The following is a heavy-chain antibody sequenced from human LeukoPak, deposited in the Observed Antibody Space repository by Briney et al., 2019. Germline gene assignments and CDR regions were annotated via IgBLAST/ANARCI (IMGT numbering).Heavy chain of an antibody. V-gene: IGHV3-30*02. CDR3: ARCIAGDYYYFMDV. J-gene: IGHJ6*03. CDR2: IRYDGSNK. Sequence: GRSLRLSCAPSGFTFSSYGMHWVRQAPGKGLEWVAFIRYDGSNKYYDDSVKGRFTISRDNSKNTLYLKMNSLRAEDTAVYYCARCIAGDYYYFMDVWGKGTTVTVSS. D-gene: IGHD6-13*01. CDR1: GFTFSSYG.